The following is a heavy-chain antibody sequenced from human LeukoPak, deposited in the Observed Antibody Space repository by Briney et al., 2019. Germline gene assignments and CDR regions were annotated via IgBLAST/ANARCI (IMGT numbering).Heavy chain of an antibody. CDR2: IYYSGST. CDR3: ARGGYSSSWYESWFDP. Sequence: PSETLSLTCTVSGGSISSSSYYWGWIRQPPGKGLEWIGSIYYSGSTYYNPSLKSRVTISVDTSKNQFSLKLSSVTAADTAVYYCARGGYSSSWYESWFDPWGQGTLVTVSS. D-gene: IGHD6-13*01. J-gene: IGHJ5*02. V-gene: IGHV4-39*07. CDR1: GGSISSSSYY.